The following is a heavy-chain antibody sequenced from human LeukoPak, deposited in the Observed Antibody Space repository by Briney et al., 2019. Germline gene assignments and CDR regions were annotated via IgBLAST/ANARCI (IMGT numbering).Heavy chain of an antibody. CDR2: IIPIFGTA. D-gene: IGHD6-13*01. J-gene: IGHJ4*02. CDR3: ARDHSSSFDY. CDR1: GGTFSNYA. Sequence: SVKVSCKASGGTFSNYAISWVRQAPGQGLEWMGGIIPIFGTANYAQKFQGRVTITADKSMSTAYMELSSLRSEDTAVYYCARDHSSSFDYWGQGTLVTVSS. V-gene: IGHV1-69*06.